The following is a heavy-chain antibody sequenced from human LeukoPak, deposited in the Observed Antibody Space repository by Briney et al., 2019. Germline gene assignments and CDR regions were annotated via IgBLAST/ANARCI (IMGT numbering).Heavy chain of an antibody. CDR1: GFTFTSYG. CDR3: ASPGTTGTTRQTYFDY. D-gene: IGHD1-1*01. V-gene: IGHV3-30*02. CDR2: IRYDGSNK. Sequence: GGSLRLSCAASGFTFTSYGMYWVRQAPGKGLEWVAFIRYDGSNKYYVDSVKGRFTISRDNSKNTLYLQMNSLRAEDTAVYYCASPGTTGTTRQTYFDYWGQGTLVTVSS. J-gene: IGHJ4*02.